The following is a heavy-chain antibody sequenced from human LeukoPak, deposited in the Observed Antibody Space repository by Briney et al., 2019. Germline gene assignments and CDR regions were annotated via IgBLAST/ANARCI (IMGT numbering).Heavy chain of an antibody. CDR3: AKAPKPQDAGAAAGNLIHY. CDR1: GFTVSSNY. J-gene: IGHJ4*02. CDR2: ISGSGGST. D-gene: IGHD6-13*01. Sequence: GGSLRLSCAASGFTVSSNYMSWVRQAPGKGLEWVSAISGSGGSTYYADSVKGRFTISRDNSKNTLYLQMDSLRAEDTAVYYCAKAPKPQDAGAAAGNLIHYWGQGTLVTVSS. V-gene: IGHV3-23*01.